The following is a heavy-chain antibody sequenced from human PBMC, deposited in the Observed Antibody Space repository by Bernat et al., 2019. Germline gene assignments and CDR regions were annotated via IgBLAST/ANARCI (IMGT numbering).Heavy chain of an antibody. J-gene: IGHJ4*02. D-gene: IGHD3-10*01. CDR2: INQDGSQQ. CDR3: ARDYNASGSHDV. Sequence: EVQLVESGGDLVQPGGSLRLSCAASGFTISSFWMTWVRQAPGKGLEWVANINQDGSQQYYVDSVRGRFTISRDNAKNSLYLQMNSLRAEDTAVFYCARDYNASGSHDVWGQGTLVTVSS. V-gene: IGHV3-7*03. CDR1: GFTISSFW.